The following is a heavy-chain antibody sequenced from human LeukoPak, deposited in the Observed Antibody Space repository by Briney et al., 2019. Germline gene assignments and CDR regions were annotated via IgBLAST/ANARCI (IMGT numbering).Heavy chain of an antibody. D-gene: IGHD4-17*01. CDR3: ARVYGDYEGFDY. V-gene: IGHV4-34*01. CDR1: GGSISSYY. CDR2: INHSGST. J-gene: IGHJ4*02. Sequence: PSETLSLTCTVSGGSISSYYWSWIRQPPGKGLEWIGEINHSGSTNYNPSLKSRVTISVDTSKNQFSLKLSSVTAADTAVYYCARVYGDYEGFDYWGQGTLVTVSS.